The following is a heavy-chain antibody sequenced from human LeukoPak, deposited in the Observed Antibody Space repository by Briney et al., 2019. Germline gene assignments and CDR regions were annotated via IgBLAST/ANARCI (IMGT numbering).Heavy chain of an antibody. CDR1: GFTFSSYA. V-gene: IGHV3-30*04. Sequence: GGSLRLSCAASGFTFSSYAMHWVRQAPGKGLEWVAVISYAGSNKYYADSVKGRFTISRDNSKNTLYLQLNSLRAEDTAVYYCAQEGEWTTTVSPFDYWGQGTLVTVSS. CDR3: AQEGEWTTTVSPFDY. CDR2: ISYAGSNK. D-gene: IGHD4-17*01. J-gene: IGHJ4*02.